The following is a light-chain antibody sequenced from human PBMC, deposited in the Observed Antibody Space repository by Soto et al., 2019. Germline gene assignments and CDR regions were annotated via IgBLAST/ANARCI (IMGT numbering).Light chain of an antibody. Sequence: QSALTQPPSASGSPGQSVTISCTGTSRDIGGYNYVSWYQQPPGKAPKLMIYEVTKRPSGVPDRFSGSKSGNTASLTVSGLESEDEADYYCTSFAGNFNVVFGGGTKLTVL. CDR1: SRDIGGYNY. CDR3: TSFAGNFNVV. CDR2: EVT. J-gene: IGLJ2*01. V-gene: IGLV2-8*01.